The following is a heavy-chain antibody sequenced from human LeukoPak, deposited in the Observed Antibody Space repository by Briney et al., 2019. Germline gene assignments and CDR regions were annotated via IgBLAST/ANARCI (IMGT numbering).Heavy chain of an antibody. D-gene: IGHD2-2*01. CDR2: INTGDYDT. CDR3: ARSQGAGYCSSTSFGGNWYDS. V-gene: IGHV5-51*01. Sequence: GEPLKISCKGSVYSFTSNWIGWVRQMPGKGLEWMGIINTGDYDTSYSPSFQGQVNFSADKSISTAYMQWSCLKASDTAMSYCARSQGAGYCSSTSFGGNWYDSWRQGTLVTVSS. J-gene: IGHJ5*01. CDR1: VYSFTSNW.